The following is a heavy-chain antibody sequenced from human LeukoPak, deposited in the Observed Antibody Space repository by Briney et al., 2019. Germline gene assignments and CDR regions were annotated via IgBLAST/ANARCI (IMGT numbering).Heavy chain of an antibody. V-gene: IGHV3-23*01. D-gene: IGHD3-3*01. Sequence: PGGSLRLSCASSGFTFSSYAMSWVRQAPGKGLEWVSTIGGTGVRTYYADSVKGRFTISRDNSKNTLYLQINSLRADDTAVYYCARAGRRLFGVLIPLSFDYWGQGTPVTVSS. CDR2: IGGTGVRT. CDR1: GFTFSSYA. J-gene: IGHJ4*02. CDR3: ARAGRRLFGVLIPLSFDY.